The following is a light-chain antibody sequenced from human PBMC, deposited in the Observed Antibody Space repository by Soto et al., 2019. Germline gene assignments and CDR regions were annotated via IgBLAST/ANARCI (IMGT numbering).Light chain of an antibody. J-gene: IGKJ3*01. V-gene: IGKV1-39*01. Sequence: DIQMTQSPSSLSSSIGDRVTITCRASQNIRNYLNWYQQKTGHAPTLLIYASSSLRGGVPSRFGGSGAGTEFTLISSRQQHEDVATYYCQQGHTLPFTFGPGTKV. CDR3: QQGHTLPFT. CDR1: QNIRNY. CDR2: ASS.